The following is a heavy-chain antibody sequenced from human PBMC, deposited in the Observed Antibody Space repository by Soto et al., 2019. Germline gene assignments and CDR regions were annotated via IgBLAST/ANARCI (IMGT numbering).Heavy chain of an antibody. CDR2: IIPLLRTV. Sequence: QEDLVQSGAEVKKPGSSVNVSCKASGGTFGSYSITWVRQAPGQRLEWMGEIIPLLRTVNYAQKFQGRVTITGDRSTSTVYMALSSPRSDDTAVYYCARDPVDLFGYMDVWGQGTTVTVSS. V-gene: IGHV1-69*06. CDR3: ARDPVDLFGYMDV. D-gene: IGHD6-25*01. J-gene: IGHJ6*02. CDR1: GGTFGSYS.